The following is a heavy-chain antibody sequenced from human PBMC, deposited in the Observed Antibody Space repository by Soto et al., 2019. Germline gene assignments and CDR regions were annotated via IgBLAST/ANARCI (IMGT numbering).Heavy chain of an antibody. CDR3: ATSYRNCPYY. CDR2: VYYSGST. V-gene: IGHV4-39*01. Sequence: SETLSLTCTVSGGSVSSSSYYWGWVRQPPGKGLEWIGSVYYSGSTYYNPSLESRVTISVDKSKNQFSLKLMSLSAADTAVYYCATSYRNCPYYWGQGTLVTVSS. J-gene: IGHJ4*02. D-gene: IGHD4-4*01. CDR1: GGSVSSSSYY.